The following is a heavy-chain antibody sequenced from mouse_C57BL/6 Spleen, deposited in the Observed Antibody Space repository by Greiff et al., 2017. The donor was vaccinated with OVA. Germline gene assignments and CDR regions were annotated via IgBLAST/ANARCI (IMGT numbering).Heavy chain of an antibody. Sequence: QVQLQQPGAELVRPGSSVKLSCKASGYTFTSYWMDWVKQRPGQGLEWIGNIYPSDSETHYNQKFKDKATLTVDKSSSTAYMQLSSLTSEDSAVYVCARGFTGSGFAYWGQGTLVTVSA. CDR3: ARGFTGSGFAY. J-gene: IGHJ3*01. D-gene: IGHD4-1*01. CDR2: IYPSDSET. CDR1: GYTFTSYW. V-gene: IGHV1-61*01.